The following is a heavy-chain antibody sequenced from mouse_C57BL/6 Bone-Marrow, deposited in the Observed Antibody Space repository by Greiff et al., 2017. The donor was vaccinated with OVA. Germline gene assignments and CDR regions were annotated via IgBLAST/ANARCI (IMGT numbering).Heavy chain of an antibody. Sequence: QVQLQQSGAELAKPGASVKLSCKASGYTFTSYWMHWVKQRPGQGLEWIGYINPSSGYTKYNQKFKDKATLTADKSSSTSYMQLSRLTYEDSAVYYCARSHSWYFDGWGTGTTVTVAS. CDR1: GYTFTSYW. CDR3: ARSHSWYFDG. V-gene: IGHV1-7*01. CDR2: INPSSGYT. J-gene: IGHJ1*03.